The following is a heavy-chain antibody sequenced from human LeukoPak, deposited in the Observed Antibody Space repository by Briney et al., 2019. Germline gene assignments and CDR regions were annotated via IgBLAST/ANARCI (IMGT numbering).Heavy chain of an antibody. D-gene: IGHD1-7*01. Sequence: SETLSLTCTVSGGSISSSSYYWGWIRQPPGKGLEWIGSIYYSGSTYYNPSLKSRVTISVDTSKNQFSLYLSSVTAADTAAYYCARGVVTGTTRWFDPWGQGTLVTVSS. CDR1: GGSISSSSYY. V-gene: IGHV4-39*07. CDR3: ARGVVTGTTRWFDP. CDR2: IYYSGST. J-gene: IGHJ5*02.